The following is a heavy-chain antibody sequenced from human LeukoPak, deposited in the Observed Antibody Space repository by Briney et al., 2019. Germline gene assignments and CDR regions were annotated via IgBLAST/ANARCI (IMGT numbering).Heavy chain of an antibody. CDR1: GFTFSSYW. CDR2: INSDGSST. J-gene: IGHJ4*02. V-gene: IGHV3-74*01. Sequence: GGSLRLPCAASGFTFSSYWMHWVRQAPGKGLVWVSRINSDGSSTSYADSVKGRFTISRDNAKNTLYLQMNSLRAEDTAVYYCARGGGYDYVIDYWGQGTLVTVSS. D-gene: IGHD5-12*01. CDR3: ARGGGYDYVIDY.